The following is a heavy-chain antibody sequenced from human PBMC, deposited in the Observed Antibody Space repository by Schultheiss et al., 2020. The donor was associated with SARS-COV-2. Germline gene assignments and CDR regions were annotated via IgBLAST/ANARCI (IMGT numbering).Heavy chain of an antibody. D-gene: IGHD2-2*01. CDR3: ASHVVPAASRAPRRAFDI. J-gene: IGHJ3*02. CDR1: GFTFSSYG. V-gene: IGHV3-33*01. CDR2: IWYDGSNK. Sequence: GESLKISCAASGFTFSSYGMHWVRQAPGKGLEWVAVIWYDGSNKYYADSVKGRFTISRDNSKHTLYLQMNSLRAEDTAVYYCASHVVPAASRAPRRAFDIWGQGTMVTVSS.